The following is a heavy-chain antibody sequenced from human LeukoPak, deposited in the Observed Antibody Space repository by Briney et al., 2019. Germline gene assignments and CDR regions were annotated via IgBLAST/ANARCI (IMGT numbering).Heavy chain of an antibody. Sequence: ASVKVSCKPSGYTFIDHYLHWVRQAPGQGLESLGWIDPDTGDTNYPQKFQGRVTMSRDTSSSTAYMELNRLRSDDTAVYYCARAGHNSNSGGYDFWGLGTLVTVSS. CDR2: IDPDTGDT. J-gene: IGHJ4*02. D-gene: IGHD3-22*01. CDR3: ARAGHNSNSGGYDF. V-gene: IGHV1-2*02. CDR1: GYTFIDHY.